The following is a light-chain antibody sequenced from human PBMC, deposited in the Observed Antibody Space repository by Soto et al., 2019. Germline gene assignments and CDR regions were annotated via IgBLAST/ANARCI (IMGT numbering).Light chain of an antibody. CDR2: EVN. V-gene: IGLV2-8*01. J-gene: IGLJ1*01. Sequence: QSSLTQHPSASGSPGQSVTISCTGTSSDVGGYNYVSWYQQYPGKVPKLMVYEVNKRPSGVPDRFSGSKSGNTASLTVSGLQAEDEADYYCTSYAGGNNVFGTGTNLTVL. CDR3: TSYAGGNNV. CDR1: SSDVGGYNY.